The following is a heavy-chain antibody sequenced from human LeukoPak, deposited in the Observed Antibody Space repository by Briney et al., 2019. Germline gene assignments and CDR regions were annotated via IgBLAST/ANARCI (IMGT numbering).Heavy chain of an antibody. Sequence: GGSLRLSCAASGFTFSSYTMSWVRQAPGKGLEWVANIKQDGSEKYYVDSVKGRFTISRDNAKNSLYLQMNSLRAEDTAVYYCARFSYGVVPAAMPGLGWFDPWGQGTLVTVSS. CDR3: ARFSYGVVPAAMPGLGWFDP. CDR2: IKQDGSEK. D-gene: IGHD2-2*01. J-gene: IGHJ5*02. V-gene: IGHV3-7*01. CDR1: GFTFSSYT.